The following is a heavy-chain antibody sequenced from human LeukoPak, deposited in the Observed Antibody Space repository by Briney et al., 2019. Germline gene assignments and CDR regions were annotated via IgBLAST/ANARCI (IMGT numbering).Heavy chain of an antibody. V-gene: IGHV1-24*01. CDR3: ATDTSVVRGVIYYYHGMDV. J-gene: IGHJ6*02. D-gene: IGHD3-10*01. CDR2: FDPEDGET. CDR1: GYTLTELS. Sequence: GASVKVSCKVSGYTLTELSMHWVRQAPGKGLEWMGGFDPEDGETIYAQKFQGRVTMTEDTSTDTAYMELSSLRSEDTAVYYCATDTSVVRGVIYYYHGMDVWGQGTTVTVSS.